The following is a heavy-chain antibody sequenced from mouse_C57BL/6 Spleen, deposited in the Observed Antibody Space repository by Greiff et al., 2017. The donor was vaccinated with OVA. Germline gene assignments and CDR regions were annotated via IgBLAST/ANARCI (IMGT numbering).Heavy chain of an antibody. V-gene: IGHV5-16*01. CDR3: AREDGSYAMDY. Sequence: EVQLVESEGGLVQPGSSMKLSCTASGFTFSDYYMAWVRQVPEKGLEWVANINYDGSSTYYLDSLKSRFIISRDNATNILYLQMSSLKSEDTATYYCAREDGSYAMDYWGQGTSVTVSS. J-gene: IGHJ4*01. D-gene: IGHD2-3*01. CDR1: GFTFSDYY. CDR2: INYDGSST.